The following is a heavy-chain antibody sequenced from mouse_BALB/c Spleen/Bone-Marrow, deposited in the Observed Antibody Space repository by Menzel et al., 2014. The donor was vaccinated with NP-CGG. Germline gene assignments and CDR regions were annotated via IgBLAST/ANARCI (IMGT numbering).Heavy chain of an antibody. J-gene: IGHJ2*01. V-gene: IGHV5-6*01. CDR3: ARQTYYDYDGYFDY. CDR2: IGSGGSYT. D-gene: IGHD2-4*01. Sequence: EVQGVESGGDLVKPGGSLKLSCAASGFTFSSYGMSWVRQTPDKRLEWVATIGSGGSYTYYPDSVKGRFTISRDNAKNTLYLQMSSLKSEDTAMYYCARQTYYDYDGYFDYWGQGTTLTVSS. CDR1: GFTFSSYG.